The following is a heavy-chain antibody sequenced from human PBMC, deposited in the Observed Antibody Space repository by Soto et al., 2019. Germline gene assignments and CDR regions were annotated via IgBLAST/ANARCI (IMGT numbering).Heavy chain of an antibody. CDR3: ARGQGYYDFWSGYYRLNSFDP. D-gene: IGHD3-3*01. V-gene: IGHV4-34*01. Sequence: SETLSLTCAVSGGSFSGDYWSWIRQPPRKGLEWLGEINHSGSTNYTPSLKRRVTISVDTSKNQFSLKLSSVTAADTAVYYCARGQGYYDFWSGYYRLNSFDPWGQGTLVTVSS. CDR2: INHSGST. CDR1: GGSFSGDY. J-gene: IGHJ5*02.